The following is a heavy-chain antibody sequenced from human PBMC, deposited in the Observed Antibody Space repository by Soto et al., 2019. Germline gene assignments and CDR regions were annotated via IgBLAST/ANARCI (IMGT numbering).Heavy chain of an antibody. D-gene: IGHD3-10*01. J-gene: IGHJ6*02. Sequence: QVQLQQWGAGLLKPSETLSLTCAVYGGSFSGYYWSWIRQPPGKGLEWIGEINHSGSTNYNPSLKSRVTIAVATSKSQFSLKLSSVTAADTAVYYCARGGGKWFGEVGYYGMDVWGQGTTVTVSS. CDR3: ARGGGKWFGEVGYYGMDV. CDR1: GGSFSGYY. CDR2: INHSGST. V-gene: IGHV4-34*01.